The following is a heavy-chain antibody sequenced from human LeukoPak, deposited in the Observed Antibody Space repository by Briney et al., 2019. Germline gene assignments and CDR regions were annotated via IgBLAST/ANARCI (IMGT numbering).Heavy chain of an antibody. Sequence: GASVKVSCKASGGTFSSYAISWVRQAPGQGLEWMGRIIPILGIANYAQKFQGRVTITADKSTSTAYMELSSLRSEDTAVYYCARGMGGPGPSGYYYYMDVWGKGTTVTVSS. V-gene: IGHV1-69*04. CDR2: IIPILGIA. CDR3: ARGMGGPGPSGYYYYMDV. J-gene: IGHJ6*03. CDR1: GGTFSSYA. D-gene: IGHD3-10*01.